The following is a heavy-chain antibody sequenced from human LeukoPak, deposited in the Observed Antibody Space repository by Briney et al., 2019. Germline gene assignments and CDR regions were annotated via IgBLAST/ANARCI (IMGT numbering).Heavy chain of an antibody. D-gene: IGHD6-19*01. CDR2: ISGSGDNT. Sequence: PGGSLRLSCAASGFSFSSYAMSWVRQAPGKGLEWVSSISGSGDNTYYAEPVKGRFTISRDNSKNTLFLQMNSLRAEDTAVFYCAKRSGYTTGWFFDFWGQGTLVTVSS. V-gene: IGHV3-23*01. J-gene: IGHJ4*02. CDR1: GFSFSSYA. CDR3: AKRSGYTTGWFFDF.